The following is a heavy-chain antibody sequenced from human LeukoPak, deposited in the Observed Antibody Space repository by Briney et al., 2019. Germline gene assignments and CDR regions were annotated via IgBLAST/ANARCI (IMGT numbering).Heavy chain of an antibody. CDR1: GDSVSSNSAA. D-gene: IGHD6-19*01. Sequence: SQTLSLTCAISGDSVSSNSAAWNWIRQSPSRGLEWLGRTYYRSKWYNDYAVSVKSRITTNPDTSKNQFSLQLNSVTPEDTAVNYCARAIFDSSGWQGTGFDYWGQGTLVTVSS. CDR3: ARAIFDSSGWQGTGFDY. J-gene: IGHJ4*02. V-gene: IGHV6-1*01. CDR2: TYYRSKWYN.